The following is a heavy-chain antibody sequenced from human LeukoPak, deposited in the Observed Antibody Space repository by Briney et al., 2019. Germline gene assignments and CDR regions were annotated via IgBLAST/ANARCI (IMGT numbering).Heavy chain of an antibody. V-gene: IGHV3-9*01. J-gene: IGHJ6*03. Sequence: PGGSLRLSCAASGFTFDDYAMHWVRQAPGKGLEWVSGISWNSGSIGYADSVKGRFTISRDNSKNSLYLQMNSLRAEDTALYYCAKDSGGDFWSGYLGASYYMDVWGKGTTVTVSS. CDR2: ISWNSGSI. CDR1: GFTFDDYA. CDR3: AKDSGGDFWSGYLGASYYMDV. D-gene: IGHD3-3*01.